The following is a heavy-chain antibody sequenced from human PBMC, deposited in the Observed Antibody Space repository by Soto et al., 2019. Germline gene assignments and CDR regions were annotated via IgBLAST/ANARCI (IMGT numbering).Heavy chain of an antibody. J-gene: IGHJ6*02. CDR2: TYYRSKWYN. Sequence: PSQTLSLTCAISGDSVSSNSAAWNWIRQSPSRGLEWLGRTYYRSKWYNDYAVSVKSRITINPDTSKNQFSLQLNSVTPEDTAVYYCARDGFEYSSSSPKGGYYYYGMDVWGQGTTVTVSS. CDR3: ARDGFEYSSSSPKGGYYYYGMDV. V-gene: IGHV6-1*01. CDR1: GDSVSSNSAA. D-gene: IGHD6-6*01.